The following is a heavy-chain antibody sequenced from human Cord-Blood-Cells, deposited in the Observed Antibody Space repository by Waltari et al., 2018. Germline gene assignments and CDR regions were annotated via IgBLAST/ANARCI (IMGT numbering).Heavy chain of an antibody. J-gene: IGHJ2*01. CDR3: ARGGGLGELHPWYFDL. V-gene: IGHV3-53*02. CDR2: IYSDGST. D-gene: IGHD1-26*01. CDR1: GFTVSSNY. Sequence: EVQLVETGGGLIQPGGSLRLSCAASGFTVSSNYMSWVRQAPGKGREWVSVIYSDGSTYYADSVKGRFTISRDNSKNTLYLQMNSLRAEDTAVYYCARGGGLGELHPWYFDLWGRGTLVTVSS.